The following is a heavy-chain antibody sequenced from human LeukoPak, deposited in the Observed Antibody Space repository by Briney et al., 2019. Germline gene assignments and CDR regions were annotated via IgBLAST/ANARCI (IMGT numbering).Heavy chain of an antibody. J-gene: IGHJ6*03. D-gene: IGHD3-3*01. Sequence: SETLSLTCTVSGYSISSGYYWGWIRQPPGKGLEWIGSIYHSGSTYYNPSLKSRVTISVDTSKNQFSLKLSSVTAADTAVYYCARGPPPYYDFWSGYYDYYYMDVWGKGTTVTVSS. V-gene: IGHV4-38-2*02. CDR2: IYHSGST. CDR3: ARGPPPYYDFWSGYYDYYYMDV. CDR1: GYSISSGYY.